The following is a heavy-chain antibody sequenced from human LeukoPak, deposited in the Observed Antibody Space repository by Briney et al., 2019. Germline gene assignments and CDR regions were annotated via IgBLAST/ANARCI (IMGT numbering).Heavy chain of an antibody. CDR3: AREETAYCGGDCYSSDAFDI. V-gene: IGHV4-39*07. CDR2: IYYSGST. CDR1: GGSISSSSYC. Sequence: PSETLSLTCTVSGGSISSSSYCWGWIRQPPGKGLEWIGSIYYSGSTYYNPSLKSRVTISVDTSKNQFSLKLSSVTAADTAVYYCAREETAYCGGDCYSSDAFDIWGQGTMVTVSS. D-gene: IGHD2-21*02. J-gene: IGHJ3*02.